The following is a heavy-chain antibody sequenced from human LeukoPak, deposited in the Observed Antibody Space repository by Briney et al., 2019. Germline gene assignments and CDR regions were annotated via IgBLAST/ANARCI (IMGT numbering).Heavy chain of an antibody. J-gene: IGHJ3*02. CDR3: ARAGYYGSGTYPGPYAFDI. Sequence: SETLSLTCTVSGYSISSGYYWGWIRQPPGKGLEWIGSIYHSGSTYYNPSLKSRVTISVDTSKNQFSLKLSSVTAADTAVYYCARAGYYGSGTYPGPYAFDIWGQGTMVTVSS. D-gene: IGHD3-10*01. V-gene: IGHV4-38-2*02. CDR2: IYHSGST. CDR1: GYSISSGYY.